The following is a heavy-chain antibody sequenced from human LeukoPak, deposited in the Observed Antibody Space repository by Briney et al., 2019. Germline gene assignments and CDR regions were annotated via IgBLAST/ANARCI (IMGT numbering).Heavy chain of an antibody. Sequence: PSQTLSLTCSGSGGSISSGSYDWNWIRQPPGKGLERIGRIYTSGSTNYNPSRNSLVTISVDTSKKQFSLKLRSVTAADTAVYYCARDKAARGAFDNWGQGTLVTVSS. CDR2: IYTSGST. V-gene: IGHV4-61*02. CDR1: GGSISSGSYD. D-gene: IGHD6-6*01. J-gene: IGHJ4*02. CDR3: ARDKAARGAFDN.